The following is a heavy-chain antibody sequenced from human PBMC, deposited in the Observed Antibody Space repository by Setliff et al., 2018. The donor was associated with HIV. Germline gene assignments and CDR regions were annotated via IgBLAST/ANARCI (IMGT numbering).Heavy chain of an antibody. CDR1: GGSFSGYY. CDR3: VREAGQYYYDNSGYYYAYDFDH. CDR2: INHSGST. D-gene: IGHD3-22*01. V-gene: IGHV4-34*01. J-gene: IGHJ4*02. Sequence: SETLSLTCAVYGGSFSGYYWNWIRQPPGNGLEWIGEINHSGSTKYNPSLKSRVTISVDMSKNQFSLKLTSVTAADTAVYYCVREAGQYYYDNSGYYYAYDFDHWGQGTLVTVSS.